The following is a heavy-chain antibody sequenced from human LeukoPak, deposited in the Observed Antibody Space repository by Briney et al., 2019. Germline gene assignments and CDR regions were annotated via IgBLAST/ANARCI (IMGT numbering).Heavy chain of an antibody. V-gene: IGHV1-46*01. CDR2: INPSGGST. J-gene: IGHJ4*02. Sequence: ASVKVSCKASGYTFTSYYMHWVRQAPGQGFEWMGIINPSGGSTSYAQKFQDRVTMTRDTSTSTVYMELCSLRSEDTAVYYCARGEYNYYDSSEVFDYWGQGTLVTVSS. D-gene: IGHD3-22*01. CDR1: GYTFTSYY. CDR3: ARGEYNYYDSSEVFDY.